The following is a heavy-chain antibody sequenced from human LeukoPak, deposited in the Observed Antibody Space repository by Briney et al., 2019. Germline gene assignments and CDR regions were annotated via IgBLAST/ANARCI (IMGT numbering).Heavy chain of an antibody. J-gene: IGHJ1*01. CDR3: ARDRSSGWYSLVYFQH. CDR1: GFTFSSYE. V-gene: IGHV3-48*03. Sequence: GGSLRLSCAASGFTFSSYEMNWVRQAPGKGLEWVSYISSGCSTIYYADSVKGRFTISRDNAKNSLYLQMNSLRAEDTAVYYCARDRSSGWYSLVYFQHWGQGTLVTVSS. D-gene: IGHD6-19*01. CDR2: ISSGCSTI.